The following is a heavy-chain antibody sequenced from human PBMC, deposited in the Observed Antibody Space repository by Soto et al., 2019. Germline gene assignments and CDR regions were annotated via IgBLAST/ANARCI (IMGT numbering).Heavy chain of an antibody. CDR1: GGSISSGGYS. Sequence: QQQLQESGSGLVKPSQTLSLTCAVSGGSISSGGYSWSWIRQPPGKGLEWIGYIYHSGSTYYNPSLKSRVTISVDRSKNQFSLKLSSVTAADTAVYYCARLHFGAFDIWGQGTMVTVSS. V-gene: IGHV4-30-2*01. CDR3: ARLHFGAFDI. CDR2: IYHSGST. J-gene: IGHJ3*02. D-gene: IGHD1-26*01.